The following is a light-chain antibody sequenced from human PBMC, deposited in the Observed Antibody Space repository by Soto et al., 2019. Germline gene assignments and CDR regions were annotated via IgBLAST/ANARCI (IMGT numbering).Light chain of an antibody. J-gene: IGLJ2*01. V-gene: IGLV2-14*01. Sequence: QSALTQPASVSGSPGQSITISCTGTSSDVGGYNYVSWYQQHPGKAPKLMIYEVSNRPSGVSNRFSGSKSGNTASLTISGLQAEDEADYYCTSYTTSITLNVLFGGGTKVTVL. CDR1: SSDVGGYNY. CDR3: TSYTTSITLNVL. CDR2: EVS.